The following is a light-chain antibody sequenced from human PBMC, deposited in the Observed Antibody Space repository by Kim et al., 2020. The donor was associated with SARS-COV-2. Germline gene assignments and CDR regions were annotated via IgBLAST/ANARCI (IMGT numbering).Light chain of an antibody. CDR2: GVS. J-gene: IGKJ4*01. V-gene: IGKV3-15*01. CDR1: QSVSSK. CDR3: QQYNNWLT. Sequence: EIVMTQSPATLSVSPGERATLSCRASQSVSSKLAWYQQKPGQAPRLLIYGVSTRATGIPARFSGSGSGTEFTLTISSLQSEDFSVYYCQQYNNWLTFGGGTKVDIK.